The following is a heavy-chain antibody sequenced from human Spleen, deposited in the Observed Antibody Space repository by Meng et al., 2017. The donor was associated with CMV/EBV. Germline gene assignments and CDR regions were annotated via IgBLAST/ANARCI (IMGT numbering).Heavy chain of an antibody. J-gene: IGHJ4*02. D-gene: IGHD3-3*01. V-gene: IGHV3-9*01. CDR1: GFTFDDHA. CDR3: AKAFTIFGVVILGDPFDY. CDR2: ISWDSASI. Sequence: SLKISCAASGFTFDDHAINWVRQAPGKGLEWVSGISWDSASIRYADSVKGRFTISRDNAKNSLYLQMNSLRAEDTALYYCAKAFTIFGVVILGDPFDYWGQGTLVTVSS.